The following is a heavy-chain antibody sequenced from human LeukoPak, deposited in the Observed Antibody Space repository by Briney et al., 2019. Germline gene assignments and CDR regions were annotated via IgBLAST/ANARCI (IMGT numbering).Heavy chain of an antibody. V-gene: IGHV4-59*08. J-gene: IGHJ4*02. CDR2: IYYSGST. CDR1: GGSISSYY. D-gene: IGHD3-3*01. Sequence: PSETLSLTCTVSGGSISSYYWSWIRQPPGKGLEWIGYIYYSGSTNYNPSLKSRVTISVDTSKNQFSLKLSSVTAADTAVYYCARLNYDFWSGSPPMYYFDYWGQGTLVTVSS. CDR3: ARLNYDFWSGSPPMYYFDY.